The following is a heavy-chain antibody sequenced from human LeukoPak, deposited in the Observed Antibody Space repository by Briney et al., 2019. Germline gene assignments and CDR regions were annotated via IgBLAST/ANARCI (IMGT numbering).Heavy chain of an antibody. CDR2: ISSSSSYI. J-gene: IGHJ5*02. CDR1: GFTFSSYS. D-gene: IGHD5-24*01. CDR3: ARTRGGYNTNWFDP. V-gene: IGHV3-21*01. Sequence: GGSPRLPCAASGFTFSSYSMNWVRQAPGKGLEWVSSISSSSSYIYYADSVKGRFTISRDNAKNSLYLQMNSLRAEDTAVYYCARTRGGYNTNWFDPWGQGTLVTVSS.